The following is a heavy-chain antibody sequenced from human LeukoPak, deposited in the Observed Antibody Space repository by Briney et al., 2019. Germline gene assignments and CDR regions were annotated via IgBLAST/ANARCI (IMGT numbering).Heavy chain of an antibody. CDR2: ISGSGGSA. V-gene: IGHV3-23*01. CDR3: AKDPTTGTTPNWFDP. CDR1: GFTFSSYA. J-gene: IGHJ5*02. Sequence: PGGSLRLSCAASGFTFSSYAMSWVRQAPGKGLEWVSAISGSGGSAYYADSVKGRFTISRDNSKNTLYLQMNSLRAEDTAVYYCAKDPTTGTTPNWFDPWGQGTPVTVPS. D-gene: IGHD1-1*01.